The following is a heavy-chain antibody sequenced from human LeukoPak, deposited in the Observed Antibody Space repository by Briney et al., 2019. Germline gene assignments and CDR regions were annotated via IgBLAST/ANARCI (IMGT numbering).Heavy chain of an antibody. Sequence: GGSLRLSCAASGFTFSSYWMHWVRQAPGKGLVWVSRINSDGSSTSYPDSVKSRFTISRDTAKNTLYLQMNSLRAEDTAVYYCARVSDILTGYYYFDYWGQGTLVTVSS. CDR2: INSDGSST. CDR3: ARVSDILTGYYYFDY. CDR1: GFTFSSYW. V-gene: IGHV3-74*01. J-gene: IGHJ4*02. D-gene: IGHD3-9*01.